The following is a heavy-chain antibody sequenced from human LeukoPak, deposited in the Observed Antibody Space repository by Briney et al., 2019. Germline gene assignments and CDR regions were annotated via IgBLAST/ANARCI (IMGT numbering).Heavy chain of an antibody. V-gene: IGHV1-69*01. CDR1: GGTFNSYA. D-gene: IGHD3-9*01. CDR2: IIPIFGTT. Sequence: SVKSSCTASGGTFNSYAINWVRQAPGQELEWMGVIIPIFGTTNYAQRFQGRVTIIADASTSTAYMELSSLISEDTSVYYCASRRGFEAWFDTWGQGTLVTVSS. CDR3: ASRRGFEAWFDT. J-gene: IGHJ5*02.